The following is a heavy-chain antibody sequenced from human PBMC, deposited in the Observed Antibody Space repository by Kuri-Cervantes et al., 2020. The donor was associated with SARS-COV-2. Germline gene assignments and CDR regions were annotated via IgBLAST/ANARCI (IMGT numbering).Heavy chain of an antibody. CDR1: GFTFSDYY. CDR3: AREGGDYGDYYYYGMDV. J-gene: IGHJ6*02. Sequence: GESLKISCAASGFTFSDYYMSWIRQAPGKGLEWVSYISSSGSTIYYADSVKGRFTISRDNAKNSLYLQMNSLRAEDTAVYYCAREGGDYGDYYYYGMDVWGRGTTVTVSS. CDR2: ISSSGSTI. D-gene: IGHD4-17*01. V-gene: IGHV3-11*01.